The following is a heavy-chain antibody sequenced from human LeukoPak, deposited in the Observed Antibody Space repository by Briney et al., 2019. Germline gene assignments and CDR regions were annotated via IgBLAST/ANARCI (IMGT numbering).Heavy chain of an antibody. CDR3: ARRSGSYNRWFDP. CDR1: GGSISSSSYY. CDR2: IYYSGST. Sequence: SETLSLTCTVSGGSISSSSYYWGWIRQPPGKGLEWIGSIYYSGSTYYNPSLKSRVTISVDTSKNQFSLKLSSVTAADTAVYYCARRSGSYNRWFDPWGQGTLVTVSS. D-gene: IGHD1-26*01. V-gene: IGHV4-39*07. J-gene: IGHJ5*02.